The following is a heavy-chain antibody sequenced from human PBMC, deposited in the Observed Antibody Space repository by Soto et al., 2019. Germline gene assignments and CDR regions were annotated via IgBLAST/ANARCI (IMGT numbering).Heavy chain of an antibody. CDR2: ISATGTT. J-gene: IGHJ3*01. CDR1: GDSMSSYY. D-gene: IGHD7-27*01. Sequence: QVQLQESGPGLVEPSETLSLTCTVSGDSMSSYYWSWLRQSAEKGLEWIGRISATGTTTYIPSLKSRITLSVDTSKNQFSLNLKFVTAADTAVYFCASDQSGAADFWGQGTVVTVS. V-gene: IGHV4-4*07. CDR3: ASDQSGAADF.